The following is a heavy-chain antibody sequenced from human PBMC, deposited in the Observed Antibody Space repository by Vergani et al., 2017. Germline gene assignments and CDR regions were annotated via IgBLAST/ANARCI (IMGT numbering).Heavy chain of an antibody. CDR2: INHSGST. V-gene: IGHV4-34*01. Sequence: QVQLQQWGAGLLKPSETLSLTCAVYGGSFSGYYWSWIRQPPGKGLEWSGEINHSGSTNYNPSLKSRVTISVDTSKNQFSLKLSSVTAADTAVYYCARGRDYYYDSSGEYRGTGRGIDYWGQGTLVTVSS. J-gene: IGHJ4*02. CDR1: GGSFSGYY. CDR3: ARGRDYYYDSSGEYRGTGRGIDY. D-gene: IGHD3-22*01.